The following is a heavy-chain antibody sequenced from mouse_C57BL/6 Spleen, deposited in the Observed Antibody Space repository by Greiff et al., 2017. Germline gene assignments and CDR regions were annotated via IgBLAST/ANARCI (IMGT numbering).Heavy chain of an antibody. D-gene: IGHD1-1*01. CDR2: IDPSDSYT. CDR1: GYTFTSYW. V-gene: IGHV1-69*01. Sequence: VQLQQPGAELVMPGASVKLSCTASGYTFTSYWMHWVKQRPGQGLEWIGEIDPSDSYTNYNQKLKRKSTLTVDKSSCTAYMQISSRTSEESAVYNCARDITTVVATGYFAVWGTEGPVTVSS. J-gene: IGHJ1*03. CDR3: ARDITTVVATGYFAV.